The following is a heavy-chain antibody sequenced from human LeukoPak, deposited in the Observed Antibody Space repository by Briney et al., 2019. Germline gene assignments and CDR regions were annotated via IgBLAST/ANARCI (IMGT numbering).Heavy chain of an antibody. CDR1: GGSISSGSCY. Sequence: SQTLSLTCTVSGGSISSGSCYWSWIRQPAGKGLEWIGRIYISGSTNYNPSLKSRVTISIDTSKNQLSLNLSSVTAADTAVYYCARAKPKNMVRGLIMRRESRYYFDYWGQGTLVTVSS. D-gene: IGHD3-10*01. J-gene: IGHJ4*02. CDR2: IYISGST. V-gene: IGHV4-61*02. CDR3: ARAKPKNMVRGLIMRRESRYYFDY.